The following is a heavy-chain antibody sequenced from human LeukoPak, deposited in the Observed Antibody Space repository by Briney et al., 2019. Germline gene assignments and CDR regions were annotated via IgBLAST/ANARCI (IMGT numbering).Heavy chain of an antibody. Sequence: PGGSLRLSCAASGFTFSSYAMHWVRQAPGKGLEWVALISYDGSNKYYADSVKGRFTISRDNSKNTLYLQMGSLRAEDMAVYYCARRYYGSGSYYNGDYFDYWGQGTLVTVSS. CDR2: ISYDGSNK. J-gene: IGHJ4*02. V-gene: IGHV3-30*14. D-gene: IGHD3-10*01. CDR1: GFTFSSYA. CDR3: ARRYYGSGSYYNGDYFDY.